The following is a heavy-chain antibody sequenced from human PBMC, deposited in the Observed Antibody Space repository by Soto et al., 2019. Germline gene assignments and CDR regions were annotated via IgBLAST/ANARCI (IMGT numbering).Heavy chain of an antibody. CDR1: GYSFSGYW. Sequence: EVQLVQSGAEVKKPGESLKISCKGSGYSFSGYWINWVREMPGKGLEWMGTIYPGDSDVRYSPSFQGQVTISVDKSISIVYLQWIRLKASDTAIYYCARTDYDSGTFDSWGQGTLVTVSS. V-gene: IGHV5-51*03. CDR3: ARTDYDSGTFDS. D-gene: IGHD3-10*01. J-gene: IGHJ4*02. CDR2: IYPGDSDV.